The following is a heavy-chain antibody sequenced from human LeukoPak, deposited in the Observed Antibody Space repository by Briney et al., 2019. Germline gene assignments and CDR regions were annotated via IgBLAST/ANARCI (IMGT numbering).Heavy chain of an antibody. Sequence: GGSLRLSCAASGFTFSSYEMNWVRQAPGKGLEWVSYISSNGSPIFYADSVKGRFTISRDNAKNALSLLMNSLRAEDTAVYYCARDGGSGILDWGQGTLVTVSS. V-gene: IGHV3-48*03. J-gene: IGHJ4*02. D-gene: IGHD3-10*01. CDR1: GFTFSSYE. CDR3: ARDGGSGILD. CDR2: ISSNGSPI.